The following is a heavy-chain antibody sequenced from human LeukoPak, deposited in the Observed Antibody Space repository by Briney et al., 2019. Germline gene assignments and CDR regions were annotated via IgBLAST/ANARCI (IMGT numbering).Heavy chain of an antibody. Sequence: MSGGSLRLSCAASGFTFSSYSMNWVRQAPGKGLEWVSSISSSSYIYYADSVKGRFTISRDNAKNSLYLQMNSLRAEDTAVYYCARVETAMAYNWFDPWGQGTLVTVSS. CDR3: ARVETAMAYNWFDP. J-gene: IGHJ5*02. V-gene: IGHV3-21*01. D-gene: IGHD5-18*01. CDR1: GFTFSSYS. CDR2: ISSSSYI.